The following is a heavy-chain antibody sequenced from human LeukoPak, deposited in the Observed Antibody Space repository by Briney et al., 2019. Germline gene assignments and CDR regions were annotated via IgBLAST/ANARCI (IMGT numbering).Heavy chain of an antibody. D-gene: IGHD6-13*01. CDR2: IYYSGST. CDR3: ASTLIAAAGIRSRTLNYHQFDY. Sequence: SETLSLTCTVSGGSISSYYWRWLRQPPGKGLGWIGYIYYSGSTNYNPSLKSRVTISVDTSKNQFSLKLSSVTAADTAVYYCASTLIAAAGIRSRTLNYHQFDYWGQGTLVTVSS. CDR1: GGSISSYY. J-gene: IGHJ4*02. V-gene: IGHV4-59*08.